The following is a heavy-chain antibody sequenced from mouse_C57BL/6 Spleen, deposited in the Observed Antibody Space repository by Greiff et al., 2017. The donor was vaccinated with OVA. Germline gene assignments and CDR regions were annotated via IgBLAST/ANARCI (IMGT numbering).Heavy chain of an antibody. CDR2: ISSGGDYI. D-gene: IGHD1-1*01. CDR3: TRGDGITTVVASRYFDV. J-gene: IGHJ1*03. CDR1: GFTFSSYA. V-gene: IGHV5-9-1*02. Sequence: EVQGVESGEGLVKPGGSLKLSCAASGFTFSSYAMSWVRQTPEKRLEWVAYISSGGDYIYYADTVKGRFTISRDNARNTLYLQMSSLKSEDTAMYYCTRGDGITTVVASRYFDVWGTGTTVTVSS.